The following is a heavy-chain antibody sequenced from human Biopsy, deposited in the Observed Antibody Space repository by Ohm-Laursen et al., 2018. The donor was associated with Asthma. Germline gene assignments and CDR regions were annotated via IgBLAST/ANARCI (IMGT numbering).Heavy chain of an antibody. V-gene: IGHV3-7*01. J-gene: IGHJ1*01. CDR2: IKHYGTEK. Sequence: SLRLSCSASGFTFRDYRMSWVRQVLGKGLEWVANIKHYGTEKNHGDSLKGRFTISRDNAKNSLYLQMNSLRAEDTAVYYCARTFHFWSPYHAEHYQLWGQGTLVTVSS. CDR3: ARTFHFWSPYHAEHYQL. D-gene: IGHD3-3*02. CDR1: GFTFRDYR.